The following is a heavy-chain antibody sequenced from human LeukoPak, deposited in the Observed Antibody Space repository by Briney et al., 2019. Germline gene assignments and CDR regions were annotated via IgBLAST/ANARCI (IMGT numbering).Heavy chain of an antibody. CDR3: AREGSDYSDYVPLDY. D-gene: IGHD4-11*01. V-gene: IGHV1-18*01. CDR2: ISTYNGNT. CDR1: GYTFTSYA. J-gene: IGHJ4*02. Sequence: ASVTVSCKPSGYTFTSYALSWVRQAPGQGLEWMGWISTYNGNTNYAQKLQGRVTMTTDTSTSTAYMELRSLRSDDTAVYYCAREGSDYSDYVPLDYWGQGTLVTVSS.